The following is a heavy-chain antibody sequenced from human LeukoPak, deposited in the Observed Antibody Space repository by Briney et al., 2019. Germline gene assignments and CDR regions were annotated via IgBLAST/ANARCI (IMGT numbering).Heavy chain of an antibody. V-gene: IGHV3-74*01. Sequence: GGSLRLSCAASGFTFSSYWIHWVRQAPGKGLVWVSRINSDGSSTSYADSVKGRFTISRDNAKNTLYLQMNSLRAEDTAVYYCASGRLRGDFDYWGQGTLVTVSS. CDR3: ASGRLRGDFDY. D-gene: IGHD2-21*01. CDR1: GFTFSSYW. J-gene: IGHJ4*02. CDR2: INSDGSST.